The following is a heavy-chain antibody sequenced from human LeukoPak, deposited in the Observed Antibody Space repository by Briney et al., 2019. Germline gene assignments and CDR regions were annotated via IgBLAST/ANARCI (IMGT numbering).Heavy chain of an antibody. J-gene: IGHJ4*02. CDR2: ISGSGGST. V-gene: IGHV3-23*01. Sequence: GGSLRLSCAASGFTFSSYAMSWVRQAPGKGVEWVSAISGSGGSTYYADSVKGRFTISRDNSKNTLYLQMNSLRAEDTAVYYCAKDHLRVELRFLEWLPNGYYFDYWGQGTLVTVSS. CDR1: GFTFSSYA. D-gene: IGHD3-3*01. CDR3: AKDHLRVELRFLEWLPNGYYFDY.